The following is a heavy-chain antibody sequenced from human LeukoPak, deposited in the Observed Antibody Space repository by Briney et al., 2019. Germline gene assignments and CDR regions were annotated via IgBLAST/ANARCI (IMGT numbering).Heavy chain of an antibody. Sequence: PGGSLRLSRTVSGFTVSSNSMSWVRQAPGKGLEWVSFIYTTGRTHDSDSVKGRFTISRDGSKNTLYLQMNSLRAEDTAVYYCARRAGDYSHPYDYWGQGTLVTVSS. V-gene: IGHV3-53*01. J-gene: IGHJ4*02. CDR3: ARRAGDYSHPYDY. D-gene: IGHD3-22*01. CDR2: IYTTGRT. CDR1: GFTVSSNS.